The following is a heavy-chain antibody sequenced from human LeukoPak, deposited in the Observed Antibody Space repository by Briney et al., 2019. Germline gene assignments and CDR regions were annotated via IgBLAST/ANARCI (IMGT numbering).Heavy chain of an antibody. CDR3: ARERWLQPDY. J-gene: IGHJ4*02. V-gene: IGHV3-7*01. CDR2: INGAGSGK. CDR1: GFEFSIYW. D-gene: IGHD5-24*01. Sequence: GGSLRLSCAASGFEFSIYWMSWVRQAPGKGLEWVANINGAGSGKDYVDSVKGRFTISRDNAKDSLSLQMNSLRVEDTAAYYCARERWLQPDYWGQGILVTVSS.